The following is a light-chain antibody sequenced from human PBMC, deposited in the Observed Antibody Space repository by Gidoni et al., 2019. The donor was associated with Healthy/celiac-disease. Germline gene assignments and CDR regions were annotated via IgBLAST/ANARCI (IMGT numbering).Light chain of an antibody. CDR3: QQYNNWIT. CDR2: GAS. V-gene: IGKV3-15*01. Sequence: EIVMTPSPATLPVSPGERATIFCRASQSVSSNLAWYQQKPGQAPRLLIYGASTRATGIPARFSGSGSGTEFTLNIGSLQSKDFAVYYCQQYNNWITFGRGTRMEIK. J-gene: IGKJ5*01. CDR1: QSVSSN.